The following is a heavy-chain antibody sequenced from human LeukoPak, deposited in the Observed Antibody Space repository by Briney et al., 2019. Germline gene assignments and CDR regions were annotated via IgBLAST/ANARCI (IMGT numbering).Heavy chain of an antibody. V-gene: IGHV1-69*05. D-gene: IGHD6-13*01. CDR3: ASAAAGLFDP. CDR2: IIPIFGTA. J-gene: IGHJ5*02. CDR1: GGTFSSYA. Sequence: ASVKVSCKASGGTFSSYAISWVRQAPGQGLGWMGGIIPIFGTANSAQKFQGRVTITTDESTSTAYMELSSLRSEDTAVYYCASAAAGLFDPWGQGTLVTVSS.